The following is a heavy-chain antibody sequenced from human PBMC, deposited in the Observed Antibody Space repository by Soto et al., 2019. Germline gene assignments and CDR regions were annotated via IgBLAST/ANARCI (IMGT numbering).Heavy chain of an antibody. CDR3: ARMKTHRFITIPNWFDP. CDR1: GGSFSGYY. J-gene: IGHJ5*02. V-gene: IGHV4-34*01. D-gene: IGHD3-3*01. CDR2: INHSGST. Sequence: NPSETLSLTCAVYGGSFSGYYWSWIRQPPGKGLEWIGEINHSGSTNYNPPLKSRVTISVDTSKNQFSLKLSSVTAADTAVYYCARMKTHRFITIPNWFDPWGQGTLVTVSS.